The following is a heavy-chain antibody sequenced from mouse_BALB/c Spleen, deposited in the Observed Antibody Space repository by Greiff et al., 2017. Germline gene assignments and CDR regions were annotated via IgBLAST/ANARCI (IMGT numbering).Heavy chain of an antibody. D-gene: IGHD1-1*01. CDR1: GYSFTGYT. Sequence: EVKLQQSGPELVKPGASMKISCKASGYSFTGYTMNWVKQSHGKNLEWIGLINPYNGGTSYNQKFKGKATLTVDKSSSTAYMELLSLTSEDSAVYYCARGNYYGSSPLYAMDYWGQGTSVTVSS. CDR3: ARGNYYGSSPLYAMDY. CDR2: INPYNGGT. J-gene: IGHJ4*01. V-gene: IGHV1-18*01.